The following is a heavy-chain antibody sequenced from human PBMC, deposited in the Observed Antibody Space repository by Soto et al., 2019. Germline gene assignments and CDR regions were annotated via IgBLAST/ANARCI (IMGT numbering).Heavy chain of an antibody. V-gene: IGHV3-30-3*01. CDR3: AGVYYGGDSVNNY. J-gene: IGHJ4*02. CDR2: ASYDASNK. Sequence: VAAASYDASNKYYADSVKGRFTISRDNSKNTLDLQMNSLRADDTAVYYCAGVYYGGDSVNNYWGQGTLVTVSS. D-gene: IGHD4-17*01.